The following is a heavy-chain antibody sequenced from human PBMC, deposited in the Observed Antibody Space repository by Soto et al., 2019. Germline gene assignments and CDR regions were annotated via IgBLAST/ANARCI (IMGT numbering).Heavy chain of an antibody. V-gene: IGHV3-73*02. D-gene: IGHD3-10*01. J-gene: IGHJ4*02. Sequence: EVQLVESGGGLVQPGGSLKLCCAASGFTFSGSAMHWVRQASGKGLEWVGRIRSKANSYATAYAASVKGRFTISRDDSKNTAYLQMNSLNTEDTAVYYCTRQSYYGSGTHLDYWGQGTLVTVSS. CDR3: TRQSYYGSGTHLDY. CDR1: GFTFSGSA. CDR2: IRSKANSYAT.